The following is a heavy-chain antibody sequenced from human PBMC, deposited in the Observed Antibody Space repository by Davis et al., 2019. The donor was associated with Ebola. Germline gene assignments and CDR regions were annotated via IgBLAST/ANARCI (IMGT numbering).Heavy chain of an antibody. D-gene: IGHD3-3*01. Sequence: AASVKVSCKASGGTFSSYTIGWVRQAPGQGLEWMGRIIPILGLANYAQKFLGRVTITADKSTSTTYMELSSLRSEDTAVYYCAKSGDDDFGVVLGDMDVWGLGTTVTVSS. V-gene: IGHV1-69*02. J-gene: IGHJ6*02. CDR2: IIPILGLA. CDR1: GGTFSSYT. CDR3: AKSGDDDFGVVLGDMDV.